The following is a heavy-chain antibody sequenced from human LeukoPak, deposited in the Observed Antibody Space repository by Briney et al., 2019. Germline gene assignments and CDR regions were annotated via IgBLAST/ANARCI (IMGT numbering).Heavy chain of an antibody. J-gene: IGHJ4*02. V-gene: IGHV3-23*01. D-gene: IGHD3-10*01. CDR3: AKNFYGSGSYLEGRFDY. CDR2: ISGSGGST. Sequence: GGSLRLSCAASGFTFSSYAMSWVRQAPGKGLEWVSAISGSGGSTYYADSVKGRFTISRDNSKNTLYLQTNSLRAEDTAVYYYAKNFYGSGSYLEGRFDYWGQGTLVTVSS. CDR1: GFTFSSYA.